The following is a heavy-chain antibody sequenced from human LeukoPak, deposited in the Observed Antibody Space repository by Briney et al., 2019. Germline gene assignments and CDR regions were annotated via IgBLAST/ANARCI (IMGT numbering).Heavy chain of an antibody. CDR3: ASGTGELYFDY. Sequence: PSETLSLTCTVSGGSIRNYYWSWIRQSPGRGLEWIGYIYYSGSTNYNPSLKSRVTISVDTFKNQFSLKLTSVTAADTAVYYCASGTGELYFDYWGQGTLVTVSS. CDR1: GGSIRNYY. D-gene: IGHD1-7*01. J-gene: IGHJ4*02. CDR2: IYYSGST. V-gene: IGHV4-59*01.